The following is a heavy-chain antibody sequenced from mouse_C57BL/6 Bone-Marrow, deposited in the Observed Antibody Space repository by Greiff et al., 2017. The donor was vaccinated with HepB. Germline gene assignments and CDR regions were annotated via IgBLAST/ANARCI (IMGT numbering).Heavy chain of an antibody. J-gene: IGHJ3*01. CDR3: ARADYSGDRAWFAY. V-gene: IGHV1-54*01. Sequence: QVQLQQSGAELVRPGTSVKVSCKASGYAFTNYLIEWVKQRPGQGLEWIGVINPGSGGTNYNEKFKGKATLTADKSSSTDYMQLSSLTSEDSAVYFCARADYSGDRAWFAYWGQGTLVTVSA. D-gene: IGHD1-1*01. CDR1: GYAFTNYL. CDR2: INPGSGGT.